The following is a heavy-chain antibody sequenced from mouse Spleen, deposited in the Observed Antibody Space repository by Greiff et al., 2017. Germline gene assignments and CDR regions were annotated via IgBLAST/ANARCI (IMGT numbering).Heavy chain of an antibody. V-gene: IGHV1-64*01. CDR1: GYTFTSYW. CDR3: ARWGYGSSFDY. CDR2: IHPNSGST. D-gene: IGHD1-1*01. Sequence: QVQLQQSGAELVKPGASVKLSCKASGYTFTSYWMHWVKQRPGQGLEWIGMIHPNSGSTNYNEKFKSKATLTVDKSSSTAYMQLSSLTSEDSAVYYCARWGYGSSFDYWGQGTTLTVSS. J-gene: IGHJ2*01.